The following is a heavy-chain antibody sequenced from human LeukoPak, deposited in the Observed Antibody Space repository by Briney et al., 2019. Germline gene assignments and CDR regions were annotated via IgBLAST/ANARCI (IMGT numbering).Heavy chain of an antibody. V-gene: IGHV5-51*01. D-gene: IGHD2-2*01. J-gene: IGHJ4*02. Sequence: GESLKISCKGSGYSFSSYWIAWVRQMPGKGLEWMGIIYPGDANTRYSPSFQGQVTISADKSITTAYLQWSSLKASDTAMYYCARPRGPPEDCQLRYFDYWGQGTLVTVSS. CDR1: GYSFSSYW. CDR2: IYPGDANT. CDR3: ARPRGPPEDCQLRYFDY.